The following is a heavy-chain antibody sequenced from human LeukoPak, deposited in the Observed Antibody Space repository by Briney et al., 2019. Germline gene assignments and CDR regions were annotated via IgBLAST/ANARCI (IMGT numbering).Heavy chain of an antibody. CDR1: GYTFTSYS. CDR3: ARGYCSSTSCYRFLFDY. Sequence: ASVKVSCKASGYTFTSYSISWVRQAPGQGLEWMGWISAYNGNTNYAQKLQGRVTMTTDTPTSTAYMELRSLRSDDTAVYYCARGYCSSTSCYRFLFDYWGQGTLVTVSS. D-gene: IGHD2-2*01. CDR2: ISAYNGNT. J-gene: IGHJ4*02. V-gene: IGHV1-18*01.